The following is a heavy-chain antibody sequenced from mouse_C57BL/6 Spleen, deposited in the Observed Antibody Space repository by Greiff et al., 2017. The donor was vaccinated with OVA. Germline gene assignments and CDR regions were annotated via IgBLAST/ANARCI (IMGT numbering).Heavy chain of an antibody. Sequence: EVQLVESGPGLVKPSQSLSLTCSVTGYSITSGYYWNWIRQFPGNKLEWMGYISYDGSNNYNPSLKNRISITRDTSKNQFFLKLNSVTTEDTATYYCAANSDYWGQGTTLTVSS. V-gene: IGHV3-6*01. J-gene: IGHJ2*01. CDR3: AANSDY. CDR1: GYSITSGYY. CDR2: ISYDGSN.